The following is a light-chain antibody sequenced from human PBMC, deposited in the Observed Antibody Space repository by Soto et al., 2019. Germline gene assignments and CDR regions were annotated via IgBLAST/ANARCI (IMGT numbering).Light chain of an antibody. V-gene: IGKV3-11*01. Sequence: EIVLTQSPATLSLSPGERSTLSCRASQSVSSFLAWYQQKPDQAPRLLIYDASNRATGIPARFSGSGSGTDFTLTSSSLEPEDFAVYYCQQRSNWPITFGQGTRLEIK. CDR1: QSVSSF. J-gene: IGKJ5*01. CDR3: QQRSNWPIT. CDR2: DAS.